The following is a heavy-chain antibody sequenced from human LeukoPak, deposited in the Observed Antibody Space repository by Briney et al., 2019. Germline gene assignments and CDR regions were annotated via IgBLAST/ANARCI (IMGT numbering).Heavy chain of an antibody. CDR3: ARGSGLADDAFDI. J-gene: IGHJ3*02. D-gene: IGHD3/OR15-3a*01. CDR2: ISAYNGNT. V-gene: IGHV1-18*01. CDR1: GYTFTSYG. Sequence: ASVKVSRKASGYTFTSYGISWVRQAPGQGLEWMGWISAYNGNTNYAQKLQGRVTMTRDTSISTAYMELSRLRSDDTAVYYCARGSGLADDAFDIWGQGTMVTVSS.